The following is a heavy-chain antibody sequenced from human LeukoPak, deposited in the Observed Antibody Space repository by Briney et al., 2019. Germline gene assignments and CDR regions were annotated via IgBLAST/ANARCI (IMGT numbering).Heavy chain of an antibody. D-gene: IGHD3-10*01. CDR2: INPNSGGT. CDR3: AKDLYSSLSGSEVFDV. CDR1: GYTFTGYY. V-gene: IGHV1-2*02. Sequence: VASVKVSCKASGYTFTGYYMHWVRQAPGQGLEWMGWINPNSGGTNYAQKFQGRVTMTTDTSTTTAYMELTGLRFNDTAVYYCAKDLYSSLSGSEVFDVWGQGTRVTVSS. J-gene: IGHJ3*01.